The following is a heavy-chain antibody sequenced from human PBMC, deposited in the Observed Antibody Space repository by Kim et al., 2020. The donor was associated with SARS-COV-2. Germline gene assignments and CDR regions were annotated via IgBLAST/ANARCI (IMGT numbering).Heavy chain of an antibody. CDR2: INHSGST. CDR3: ARGTGSYLNWFDP. CDR1: GGSFSGYY. V-gene: IGHV4-34*01. J-gene: IGHJ5*02. Sequence: SETLSLTCAVYGGSFSGYYWSWIRQPPGKGLEWIGEINHSGSTNYNPSLKSRVTISVDTSKNQFSLKLSSVTAADTAVYYCARGTGSYLNWFDPWGQGTLVTVSS. D-gene: IGHD1-26*01.